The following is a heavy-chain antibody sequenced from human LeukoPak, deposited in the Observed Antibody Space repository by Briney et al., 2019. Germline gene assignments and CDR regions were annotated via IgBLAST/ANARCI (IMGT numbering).Heavy chain of an antibody. Sequence: PGGSLRLSCAASGFTFTSYAMSWVRQAPGKGLEWVSSISGSGRGIFYADSVKGRFTISRDNAKNSLYLQMNSLRAEDTAVYYCARGGEVVVAATPVWFDPWGQGTLVTVSS. CDR3: ARGGEVVVAATPVWFDP. CDR2: ISGSGRGI. V-gene: IGHV3-23*01. D-gene: IGHD2-15*01. CDR1: GFTFTSYA. J-gene: IGHJ5*02.